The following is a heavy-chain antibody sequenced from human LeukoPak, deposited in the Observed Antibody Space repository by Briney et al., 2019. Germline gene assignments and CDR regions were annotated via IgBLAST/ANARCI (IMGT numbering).Heavy chain of an antibody. D-gene: IGHD3-10*01. J-gene: IGHJ3*02. CDR2: IYSGGST. Sequence: GGSLRLSCAASGFTVSSNYMSWVRQAPGKGLEWVSVIYSGGSTYYADSVKGQFTISRDNSKNTLYLQMNSLRAEDTAVYYCARDSLITMVRGVIITGGAFDIWGQGTMVTVSS. CDR3: ARDSLITMVRGVIITGGAFDI. CDR1: GFTVSSNY. V-gene: IGHV3-53*01.